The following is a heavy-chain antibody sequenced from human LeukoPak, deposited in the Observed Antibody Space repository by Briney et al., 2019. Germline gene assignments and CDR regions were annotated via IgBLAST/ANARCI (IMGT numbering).Heavy chain of an antibody. CDR2: TYSSGST. V-gene: IGHV3-53*01. CDR1: DFTVSSNS. J-gene: IGHJ4*02. D-gene: IGHD1-26*01. Sequence: PGGSLRLSCAASDFTVSSNSMSWVRQAPGKGLEWVSVTYSSGSTHYADSVKGRFTISRDSSKNTLYLQMNSLRAEDTAVYYCATESYGGAWGRGTLVTVSS. CDR3: ATESYGGA.